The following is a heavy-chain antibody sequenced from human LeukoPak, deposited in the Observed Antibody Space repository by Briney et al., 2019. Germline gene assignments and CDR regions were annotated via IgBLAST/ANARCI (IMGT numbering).Heavy chain of an antibody. D-gene: IGHD6-13*01. J-gene: IGHJ5*02. CDR2: MNPNSGNT. CDR3: ARGGDGSRPFRYWFDP. CDR1: GYTFTSYG. V-gene: IGHV1-8*02. Sequence: ASVKVSCKASGYTFTSYGISWVRQATGQGLEWVGWMNPNSGNTGYAQKFQGRVTMTRDTSISTAYMELSSLRSEDTAVYYCARGGDGSRPFRYWFDPWGQGTLVTVSS.